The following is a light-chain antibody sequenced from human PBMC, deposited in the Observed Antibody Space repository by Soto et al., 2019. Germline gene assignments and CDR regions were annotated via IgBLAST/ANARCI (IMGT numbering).Light chain of an antibody. CDR3: QQYGSSSFT. J-gene: IGKJ2*01. Sequence: EIVLTQSPATLSLSPGEGATLSCRASHSVASTYLAWYRQKPGLAPRLIIYGASNRASGTPDRFSGGGSGTDFTLTISRLEPEDFAVYYCQQYGSSSFTFGQGTKLEIK. V-gene: IGKV3-20*01. CDR1: HSVASTY. CDR2: GAS.